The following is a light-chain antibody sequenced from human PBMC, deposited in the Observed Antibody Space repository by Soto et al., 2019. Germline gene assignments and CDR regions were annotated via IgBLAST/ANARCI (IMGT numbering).Light chain of an antibody. CDR2: DAS. J-gene: IGKJ4*01. CDR3: QQRRKWPRLT. V-gene: IGKV3-11*01. Sequence: DIVLTQSPPTLSLSPGERATLSCRASQSVTTSLVWYQKKPGQAPRLLIYDASNRATGIPARFSASGSGTDFTLTISSLEPEDFAVYYCQQRRKWPRLTFGGGTTVEIK. CDR1: QSVTTS.